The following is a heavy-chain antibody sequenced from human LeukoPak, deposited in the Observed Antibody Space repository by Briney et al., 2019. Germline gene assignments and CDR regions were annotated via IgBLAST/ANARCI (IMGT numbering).Heavy chain of an antibody. CDR2: IYNSGTT. Sequence: SETLSLTCTVSGGSISSGGYYWTWIRQYPGKGLEWIGYIYNSGTTYYNPSLQSRVTISGDTSKNQFSLKLSSVTAADTAVYYCARGSRELYYFDYWGQGTLVTVSS. J-gene: IGHJ4*02. V-gene: IGHV4-31*03. CDR3: ARGSRELYYFDY. D-gene: IGHD1-7*01. CDR1: GGSISSGGYY.